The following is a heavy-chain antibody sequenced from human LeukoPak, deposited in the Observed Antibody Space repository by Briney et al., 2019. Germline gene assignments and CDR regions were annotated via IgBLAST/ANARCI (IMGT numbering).Heavy chain of an antibody. J-gene: IGHJ4*02. D-gene: IGHD2-2*01. CDR3: AREPKRGVNYCSSTSCHDY. Sequence: PSETLSLTCAVYGGSFSGYYWSWIRQPPGKGLEWIGDMNHSGSTDYNPSLKSRVTISVDTSKNQFSLKLSSVAAADTAVYYCAREPKRGVNYCSSTSCHDYWGQGTLVTVSS. CDR1: GGSFSGYY. V-gene: IGHV4-34*01. CDR2: MNHSGST.